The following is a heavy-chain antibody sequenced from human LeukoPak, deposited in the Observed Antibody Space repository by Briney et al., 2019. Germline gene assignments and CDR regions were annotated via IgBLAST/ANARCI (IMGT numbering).Heavy chain of an antibody. CDR3: AKDRFGCSSTSCYGNDY. V-gene: IGHV4-38-2*02. CDR1: GYSISSGYY. J-gene: IGHJ4*02. D-gene: IGHD2-2*01. CDR2: IYHSGST. Sequence: SETLSLTCTVSGYSISSGYYWGWIRQPPGKGLEWIGSIYHSGSTYYNPSLKSRVTISVDTSKNQFSLKLSSVIAADTAVYYCAKDRFGCSSTSCYGNDYWGQGTLVTVSS.